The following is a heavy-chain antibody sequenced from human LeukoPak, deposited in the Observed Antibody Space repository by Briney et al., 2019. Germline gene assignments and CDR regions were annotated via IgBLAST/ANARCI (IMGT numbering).Heavy chain of an antibody. Sequence: GASVKVSCKASGYTFTSYDINWVRQATGQGLEWMGWMNPNSGNTGYAQKFQGRVTMTRNTSISTAYMELSSLGSEDTAVYYCARFSVGTDAFDIWGQGTMVTVSS. CDR2: MNPNSGNT. J-gene: IGHJ3*02. V-gene: IGHV1-8*01. D-gene: IGHD1-26*01. CDR3: ARFSVGTDAFDI. CDR1: GYTFTSYD.